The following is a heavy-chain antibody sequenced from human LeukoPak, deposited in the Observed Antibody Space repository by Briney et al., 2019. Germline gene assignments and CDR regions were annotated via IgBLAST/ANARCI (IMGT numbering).Heavy chain of an antibody. Sequence: GASVKVSCKASGYTFTSYDINWMRQATGQGLEWMGWMSPNSGNTGYAQKFQDRVTMTRDTSTSTAYMELRSLRSDDTAVYYCARQTAATRGVIGYWDQGTLVTVSS. CDR2: MSPNSGNT. CDR3: ARQTAATRGVIGY. V-gene: IGHV1-8*01. J-gene: IGHJ4*02. D-gene: IGHD2-15*01. CDR1: GYTFTSYD.